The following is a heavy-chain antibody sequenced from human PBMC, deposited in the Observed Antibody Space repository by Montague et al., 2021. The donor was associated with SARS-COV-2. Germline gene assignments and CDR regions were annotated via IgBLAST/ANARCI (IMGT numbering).Heavy chain of an antibody. D-gene: IGHD6-13*01. CDR3: ARLPLVSSWSRAAGYYYCGMDV. CDR1: GGSISRSTSS. V-gene: IGHV4-39*01. Sequence: SETLSLTCTVSGGSISRSTSSWAWIRQPPGKGLEWIGSISYTGSTYYNPSLKSRVTISVDTSRNQFSLRLSSVTVADTSAYYCARLPLVSSWSRAAGYYYCGMDVWGQGTTVTVSS. J-gene: IGHJ6*02. CDR2: ISYTGST.